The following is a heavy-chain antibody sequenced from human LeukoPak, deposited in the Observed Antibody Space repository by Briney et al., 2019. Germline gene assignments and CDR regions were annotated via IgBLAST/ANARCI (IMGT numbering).Heavy chain of an antibody. Sequence: GGSLRLSCAASGFTFSDYYMSWIRQAPGRGLEWVSVISGSGDSTYYADSVKGRFTISRDSSKNTLYLQINSLRAEDTAVYYCVKHGGDSSYSNPDYCGQGTLVTVSS. CDR1: GFTFSDYY. J-gene: IGHJ4*02. D-gene: IGHD2-15*01. V-gene: IGHV3-23*01. CDR3: VKHGGDSSYSNPDY. CDR2: ISGSGDST.